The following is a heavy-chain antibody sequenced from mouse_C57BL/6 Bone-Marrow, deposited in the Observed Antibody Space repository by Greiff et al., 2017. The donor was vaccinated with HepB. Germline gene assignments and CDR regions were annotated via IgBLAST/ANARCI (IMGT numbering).Heavy chain of an antibody. Sequence: QVQLQQSGAELVKPGASVKISCKASGYAFSSYWMNWVKQRPGKGLEWIGQIYPGDGDTNYNGKFKGKATLTADKSSSTAYMQLSSLTSEDSAVYFCARFTTVVAFHWYFDVWGTGTTVTVSS. CDR1: GYAFSSYW. D-gene: IGHD1-1*01. CDR2: IYPGDGDT. V-gene: IGHV1-80*01. J-gene: IGHJ1*03. CDR3: ARFTTVVAFHWYFDV.